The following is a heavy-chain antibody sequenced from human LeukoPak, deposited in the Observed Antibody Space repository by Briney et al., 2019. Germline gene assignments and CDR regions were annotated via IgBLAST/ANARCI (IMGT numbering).Heavy chain of an antibody. V-gene: IGHV3-48*03. CDR2: ISSSGSTI. CDR1: GFTFSSYA. J-gene: IGHJ6*04. CDR3: AELGITMIGGV. Sequence: GRSLRLSCAASGFTFSSYAMNWVRQAPGKGLEWVSYISSSGSTIYYADSVKGRFTISRDNAKNSLYLQMNSLRAEDTAVYYCAELGITMIGGVWGKGTTVTISS. D-gene: IGHD3-10*02.